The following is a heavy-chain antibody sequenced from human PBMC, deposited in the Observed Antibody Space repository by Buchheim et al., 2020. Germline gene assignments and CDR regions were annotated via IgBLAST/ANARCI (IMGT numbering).Heavy chain of an antibody. CDR1: GGSFSGYY. Sequence: QVQLQQWGAGLLKPSETLSLTCAVYGGSFSGYYWSWIRQHQGKGLEWMGEINHSGSTQYNPSLKSRVTISVDKYKNQFSLKLSSVTAAYTAVYYCASAKKSDYYDSSRSFDYWGQGTL. CDR3: ASAKKSDYYDSSRSFDY. J-gene: IGHJ4*02. CDR2: INHSGST. V-gene: IGHV4-34*01. D-gene: IGHD3-22*01.